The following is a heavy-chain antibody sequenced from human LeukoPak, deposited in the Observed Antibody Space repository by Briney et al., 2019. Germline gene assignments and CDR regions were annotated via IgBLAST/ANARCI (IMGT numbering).Heavy chain of an antibody. Sequence: ASVKVSCKASGGRFSSFVLSWVRQAPGQGLEWMGVIIPMFDAPKYAQKFQGRVTINADDSTSTAYVELNSLKSEDTAVYFCATSFGVWGQGSLVTVSS. J-gene: IGHJ4*02. CDR2: IIPMFDAP. CDR3: ATSFGV. D-gene: IGHD2-8*01. CDR1: GGRFSSFV. V-gene: IGHV1-69*13.